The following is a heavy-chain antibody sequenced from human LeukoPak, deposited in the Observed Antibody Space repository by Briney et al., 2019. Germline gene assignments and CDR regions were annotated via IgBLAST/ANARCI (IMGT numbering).Heavy chain of an antibody. D-gene: IGHD3-16*01. CDR2: ISGSGGRT. CDR1: GFTFSSYA. J-gene: IGHJ3*02. V-gene: IGHV3-23*01. Sequence: PGESLRLSCAASGFTFSSYAMSWVRQAPGKGLEWVSVISGSGGRTYYADSVKGRFTISRDNSKNTLYLQMNSLRAEDTAVYYCAKDGKFRGGSPGDAFDIWGQGTMVTVSS. CDR3: AKDGKFRGGSPGDAFDI.